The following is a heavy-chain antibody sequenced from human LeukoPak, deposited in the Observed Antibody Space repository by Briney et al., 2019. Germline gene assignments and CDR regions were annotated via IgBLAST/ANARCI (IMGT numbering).Heavy chain of an antibody. V-gene: IGHV3-23*01. CDR1: GGSISSYY. D-gene: IGHD5-18*01. CDR3: AKDLRGYSYYGYFDY. J-gene: IGHJ4*02. Sequence: ETLSLTCTVSGGSISSYYWGWIRQPPGKGLEWVSAISGSGGSTYYADSVKGRFTISRDSSKNTLYLQMNSLRAEDTAVYHCAKDLRGYSYYGYFDYWGQGTLVTVSS. CDR2: ISGSGGST.